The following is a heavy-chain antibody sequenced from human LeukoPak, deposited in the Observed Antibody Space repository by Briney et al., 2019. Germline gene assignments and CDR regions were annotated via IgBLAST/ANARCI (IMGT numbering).Heavy chain of an antibody. D-gene: IGHD6-13*01. CDR3: ARAPPYSSSGYPQTDFDY. CDR1: GGSISGYY. CDR2: IYYSGST. J-gene: IGHJ4*02. Sequence: SETLSLTCTVSGGSISGYYWSWIRQHPGKGLEWIGYIYYSGSTYYNPSLKSRVTISVDTSKNQFSLKLSSVTAADTAVYYCARAPPYSSSGYPQTDFDYWGQGTLVTVSS. V-gene: IGHV4-31*03.